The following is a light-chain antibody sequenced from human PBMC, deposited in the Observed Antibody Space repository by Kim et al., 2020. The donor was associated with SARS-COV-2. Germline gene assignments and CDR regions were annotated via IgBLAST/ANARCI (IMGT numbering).Light chain of an antibody. CDR2: RNN. CDR3: AAWDDSLTSWV. Sequence: GQGVTISCSGRGSNIGSNYVYWYQQLPGTAPKLLIYRNNQRPSGVPDRFSGSRAGASASLAISGLRSEDEADYYCAAWDDSLTSWVFGGGTQLTVL. V-gene: IGLV1-47*01. J-gene: IGLJ3*02. CDR1: GSNIGSNY.